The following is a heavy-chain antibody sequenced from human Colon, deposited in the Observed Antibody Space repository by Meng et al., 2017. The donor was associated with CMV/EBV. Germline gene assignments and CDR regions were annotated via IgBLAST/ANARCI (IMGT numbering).Heavy chain of an antibody. CDR1: GGSINSSTYY. V-gene: IGHV4-39*07. J-gene: IGHJ6*02. CDR2: IYYSGKT. Sequence: GSLRLSCAVSGGSINSSTYYWGWIRQSPGKGLEWIGNIYYSGKTYYNPSLKSRVTISLDTSKNQLSLKLSSVTAADTAVYYCARAMMAVFGTLFRFYGMDVWGQGTTVTVS. D-gene: IGHD2-8*02. CDR3: ARAMMAVFGTLFRFYGMDV.